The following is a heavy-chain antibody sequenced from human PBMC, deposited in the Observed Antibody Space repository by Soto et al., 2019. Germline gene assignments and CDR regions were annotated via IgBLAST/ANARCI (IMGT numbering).Heavy chain of an antibody. J-gene: IGHJ4*02. Sequence: QVQLVQSGAEVKKPGASVKVSCKASGYTFTSYGISWVRQAPGQGLEGMGWISAYNGNTNYAQKLQGRVTMTTDTSTSRASMELRSLRSDDTAVYYCARGPPGTKSGGGGYWVQGTLVTVSS. V-gene: IGHV1-18*01. CDR2: ISAYNGNT. CDR1: GYTFTSYG. D-gene: IGHD1-7*01. CDR3: ARGPPGTKSGGGGY.